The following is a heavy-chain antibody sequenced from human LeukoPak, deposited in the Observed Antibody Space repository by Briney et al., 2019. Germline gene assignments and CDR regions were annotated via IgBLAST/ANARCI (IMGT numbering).Heavy chain of an antibody. V-gene: IGHV4-61*02. D-gene: IGHD5-24*01. CDR2: IYTSGST. CDR1: GGPISSGSYY. Sequence: SQTLSLTCTVSGGPISSGSYYWSWIRQPAGKGLEWIGRIYTSGSTNYNPSLKSRVTISVDTSKNQFSLKLSSVTAADTAVYYCARERGWLHPGNDYWGQGTLVTVSS. CDR3: ARERGWLHPGNDY. J-gene: IGHJ4*02.